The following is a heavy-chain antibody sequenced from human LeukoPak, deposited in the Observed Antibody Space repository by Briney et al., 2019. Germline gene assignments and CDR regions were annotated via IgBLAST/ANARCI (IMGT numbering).Heavy chain of an antibody. Sequence: GGSLRLSCVASGFTFSGHWMHWVRQVPGKGLMAVSRITPDGNAAAYADSVKGRFAISRDNAKNTLYLEMNSLTAEDTALYHCTRSGYSNGYDYWGQGTLVTVSS. J-gene: IGHJ4*02. CDR2: ITPDGNAA. D-gene: IGHD2-15*01. CDR1: GFTFSGHW. CDR3: TRSGYSNGYDY. V-gene: IGHV3-74*03.